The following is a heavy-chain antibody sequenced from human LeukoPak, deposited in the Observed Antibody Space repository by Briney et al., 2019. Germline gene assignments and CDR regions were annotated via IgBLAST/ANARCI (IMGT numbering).Heavy chain of an antibody. CDR1: GFSFRSYG. CDR2: ISGSGGST. D-gene: IGHD3-10*01. V-gene: IGHV3-23*01. Sequence: PGGSLRLSRAASGFSFRSYGMSWVRQAPGKGLEWVSTISGSGGSTYYADSVKGRFAISRDNSRNTLYLQMNSLRADDTAVYYCAKGIGSGHFDYWGQGALVTVSS. J-gene: IGHJ4*02. CDR3: AKGIGSGHFDY.